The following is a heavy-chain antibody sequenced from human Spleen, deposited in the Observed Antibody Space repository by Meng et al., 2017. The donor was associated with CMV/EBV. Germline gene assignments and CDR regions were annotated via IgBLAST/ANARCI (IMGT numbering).Heavy chain of an antibody. Sequence: SNAWMSWVRQAPGKGLEWVGRIKSKTDGGTTDYAAPVKGRFTISRDDSKNTLYLQMNSLKTEDTAVYYCTTELRFLEWSEGGDAFDIWGQGTMVTVSS. D-gene: IGHD3-3*01. J-gene: IGHJ3*02. CDR2: IKSKTDGGTT. V-gene: IGHV3-15*01. CDR3: TTELRFLEWSEGGDAFDI. CDR1: SNAW.